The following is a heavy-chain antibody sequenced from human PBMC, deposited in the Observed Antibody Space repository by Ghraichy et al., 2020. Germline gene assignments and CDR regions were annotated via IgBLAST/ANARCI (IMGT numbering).Heavy chain of an antibody. CDR1: GFTFDDYA. CDR2: ISWNSGSI. V-gene: IGHV3-9*01. J-gene: IGHJ6*02. Sequence: SLRLSCAASGFTFDDYAMHWVRQAPGKGLEWVSGISWNSGSIGYADSVKGRFTISRDNAKNSLYLQMNSLRAEDTALYYCAKDMAPGIAVAGRTVYGMDVWGQGTTVTVSS. D-gene: IGHD6-19*01. CDR3: AKDMAPGIAVAGRTVYGMDV.